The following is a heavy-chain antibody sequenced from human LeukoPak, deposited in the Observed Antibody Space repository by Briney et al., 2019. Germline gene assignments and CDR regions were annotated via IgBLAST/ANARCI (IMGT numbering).Heavy chain of an antibody. V-gene: IGHV4-59*05. D-gene: IGHD6-6*01. CDR1: GGSISSYY. CDR2: IYYSGST. J-gene: IGHJ3*02. CDR3: ARHAGQLGPVFDI. Sequence: SETLSLTCTVSGGSISSYYWSWIRQPPGKGLEWIGSIYYSGSTYYNPSLKSRVTISVDTSKNQFSLKLSSVTAADTAVYYCARHAGQLGPVFDIWGQGTMVTVSS.